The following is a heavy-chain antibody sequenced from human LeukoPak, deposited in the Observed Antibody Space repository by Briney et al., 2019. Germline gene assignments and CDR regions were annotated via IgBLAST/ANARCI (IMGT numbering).Heavy chain of an antibody. J-gene: IGHJ4*02. Sequence: GGSLRLSCAASGFTFNNYWMKWVRQAPGKGLEWVANTNQDGSDKYYVDSVKGRFAISRDNAKNSLYQQMNSLRAEDTAVYYCARAQLVVDWGQGTLVTVSS. CDR3: ARAQLVVD. V-gene: IGHV3-7*01. CDR1: GFTFNNYW. CDR2: TNQDGSDK. D-gene: IGHD2-8*02.